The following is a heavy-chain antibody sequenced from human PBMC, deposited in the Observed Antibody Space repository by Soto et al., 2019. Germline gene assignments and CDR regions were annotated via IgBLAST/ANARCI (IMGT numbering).Heavy chain of an antibody. CDR3: ERAGGPTVRGRWHFDA. J-gene: IGHJ4*02. V-gene: IGHV3-33*01. D-gene: IGHD4-17*01. Sequence: EGSLRLSCEASGFTFNTYSMNWVRQPPGKGLEWLAAIRQDGTEKYYADSVKGRFIISRDNSKKTLYLEMNSLRAEDTAVYYCERAGGPTVRGRWHFDAWGQGNLVTVSS. CDR2: IRQDGTEK. CDR1: GFTFNTYS.